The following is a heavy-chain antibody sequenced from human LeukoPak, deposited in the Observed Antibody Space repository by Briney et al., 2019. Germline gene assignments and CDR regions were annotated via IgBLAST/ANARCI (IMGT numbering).Heavy chain of an antibody. J-gene: IGHJ4*02. CDR3: ATGGRSGVAFES. V-gene: IGHV3-23*03. Sequence: GGSLRLSCAASGFIFSSYAMSWVRQAPGKGLEWVSLIYSGGSTYYADSVMGRSTISRDKSNNTLYLQMNSLRAEDTAVYYCATGGRSGVAFESWGQGTLVTVSS. CDR1: GFIFSSYA. D-gene: IGHD2-15*01. CDR2: IYSGGST.